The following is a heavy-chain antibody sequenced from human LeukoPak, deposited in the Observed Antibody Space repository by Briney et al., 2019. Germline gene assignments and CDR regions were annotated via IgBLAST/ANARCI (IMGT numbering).Heavy chain of an antibody. CDR3: ARGGGYDILTGYPDY. CDR2: ISYDGSNK. CDR1: GFTFSSYA. J-gene: IGHJ4*02. D-gene: IGHD3-9*01. Sequence: PGGSLRLSCAASGFTFSSYAMHWVRQAPGKGLEWVAVISYDGSNKYYADSVKGRFTISRDNSKNTLYLQMNSLRAEDTAVYYCARGGGYDILTGYPDYWGQGTLVTVSS. V-gene: IGHV3-30-3*01.